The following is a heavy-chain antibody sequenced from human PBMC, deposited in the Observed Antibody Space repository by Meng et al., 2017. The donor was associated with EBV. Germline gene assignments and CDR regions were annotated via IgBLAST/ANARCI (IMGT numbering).Heavy chain of an antibody. Sequence: VQLKESGQGWLRPSGTLSLTSAVSGGSISSSNGWSWVRQPPGKGLEWIGEIYHSGSTNYNPSLKSRVTISVDKSKNQFSLKLSSVTAADTAVYYCVGTRTGTPDYWGQGTLVTVAS. CDR3: VGTRTGTPDY. V-gene: IGHV4-4*02. D-gene: IGHD1-1*01. J-gene: IGHJ4*02. CDR1: GGSISSSNG. CDR2: IYHSGST.